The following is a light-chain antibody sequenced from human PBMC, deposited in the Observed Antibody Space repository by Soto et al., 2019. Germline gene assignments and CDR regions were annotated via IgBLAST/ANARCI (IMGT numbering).Light chain of an antibody. CDR3: QQYAAQSPWT. CDR1: QSIRSTW. CDR2: KGS. V-gene: IGKV1-5*03. Sequence: DVQMTQSPSTLSASVGDKVTITCRASQSIRSTWLAWFQQRPGKAPKVLIYKGSTLASGVSSRFSGSGSGTEFTLTISSLQPDDFESYFCQQYAAQSPWTFGQGTRVE. J-gene: IGKJ1*01.